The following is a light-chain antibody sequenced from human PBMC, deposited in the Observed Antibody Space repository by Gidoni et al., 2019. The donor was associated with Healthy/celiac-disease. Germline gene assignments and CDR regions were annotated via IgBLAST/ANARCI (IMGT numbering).Light chain of an antibody. CDR1: QSVSSSY. CDR3: QQYGSSLFT. Sequence: EIVLTQSPGTLSLSPGERATLSCRASQSVSSSYSAWYQQKPGQAPRPLIYGASSRATGIPDRFSGSGSGTDFTLTISRLDPEDFAVYYCQQYGSSLFTFGGXTKVEIK. CDR2: GAS. V-gene: IGKV3-20*01. J-gene: IGKJ4*01.